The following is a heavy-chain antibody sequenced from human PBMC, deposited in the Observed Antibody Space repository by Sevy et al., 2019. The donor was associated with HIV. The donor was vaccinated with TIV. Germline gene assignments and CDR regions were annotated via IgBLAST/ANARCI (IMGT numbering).Heavy chain of an antibody. CDR3: AKEGGGYNYDSSGLFDY. CDR2: ISGSGYST. CDR1: GFTSSSYA. V-gene: IGHV3-23*01. Sequence: GGSLRLSCAASGFTSSSYAMTWVRQAPGKGLEWVSGISGSGYSTYYADSVKGRFTISRDNSKNTLYLQMNSLRAEDTAVYYCAKEGGGYNYDSSGLFDYWGQGTLVTVSS. J-gene: IGHJ4*02. D-gene: IGHD3-22*01.